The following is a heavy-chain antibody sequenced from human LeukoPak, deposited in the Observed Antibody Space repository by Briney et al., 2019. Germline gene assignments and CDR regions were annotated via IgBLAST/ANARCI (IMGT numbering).Heavy chain of an antibody. CDR2: IYTSGST. D-gene: IGHD3-3*01. V-gene: IGHV4-4*07. J-gene: IGHJ5*02. Sequence: TSETLSLTCTVSGGSISSYYWSWIRQPAGKGLEWIGRIYTSGSTNYNPSLKSRVTMSVDTSKNQFSLKLSSVTAADTAVYYCARGAIFGVVIRRKNWFDPWGQGTLVTVSS. CDR1: GGSISSYY. CDR3: ARGAIFGVVIRRKNWFDP.